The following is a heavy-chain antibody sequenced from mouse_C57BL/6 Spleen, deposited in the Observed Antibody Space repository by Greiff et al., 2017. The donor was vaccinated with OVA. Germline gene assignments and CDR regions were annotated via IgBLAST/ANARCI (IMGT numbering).Heavy chain of an antibody. Sequence: EVQLQESGPVLVKPGASVKMSCKASGYTFTDYYMNWVKQSHGKSLEWIGVINPYNGGTSYNQKFKGKATLTVDKSSSTAYMELNSLTSEDSAVYYCARYSNYYFDYWGQGTTLTVSS. V-gene: IGHV1-19*01. CDR1: GYTFTDYY. D-gene: IGHD2-5*01. J-gene: IGHJ2*01. CDR2: INPYNGGT. CDR3: ARYSNYYFDY.